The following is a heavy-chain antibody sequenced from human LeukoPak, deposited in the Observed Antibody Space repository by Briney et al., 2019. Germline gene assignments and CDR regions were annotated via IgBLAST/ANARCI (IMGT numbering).Heavy chain of an antibody. V-gene: IGHV4-4*07. CDR2: IYTSGST. Sequence: SETLSLTCTVSGGSISSYYWSWIRQPAGKGLEWIGRIYTSGSTNYNPSLKSRVTISVDTSKNQFSLKLSSVTAADTAVYYCARGYLGYYDSSGYYSVYYYYYMDVWGKGTTVTISS. CDR3: ARGYLGYYDSSGYYSVYYYYYMDV. D-gene: IGHD3-22*01. CDR1: GGSISSYY. J-gene: IGHJ6*03.